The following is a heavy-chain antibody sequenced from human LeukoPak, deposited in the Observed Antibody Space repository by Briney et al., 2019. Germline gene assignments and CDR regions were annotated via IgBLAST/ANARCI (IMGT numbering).Heavy chain of an antibody. CDR2: IYYSGST. CDR1: GGSFSGYY. J-gene: IGHJ5*02. CDR3: ARHATWFDP. Sequence: PSETLSLTCAVYGGSFSGYYWSWIRQPPGKGLEWIGYIYYSGSTNYNPSLKSRVTISVDTSKNQFSLKLSSVTAADTAVYYCARHATWFDPWGQGTLVTVSS. V-gene: IGHV4-59*08.